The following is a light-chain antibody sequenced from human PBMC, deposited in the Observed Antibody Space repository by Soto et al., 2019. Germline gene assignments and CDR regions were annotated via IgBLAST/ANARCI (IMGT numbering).Light chain of an antibody. CDR2: KAF. V-gene: IGKV1-5*03. Sequence: DIEMTQSPSTLSGSVGDRVTITCRASQTIRSWLAWYQQKPGEAPKLLIYKAFTLQSGVPSRFSSSGSGTEFPLTSSSLEPDDFATYYCQHYHSHSEAFGQGTKLELK. J-gene: IGKJ1*01. CDR3: QHYHSHSEA. CDR1: QTIRSW.